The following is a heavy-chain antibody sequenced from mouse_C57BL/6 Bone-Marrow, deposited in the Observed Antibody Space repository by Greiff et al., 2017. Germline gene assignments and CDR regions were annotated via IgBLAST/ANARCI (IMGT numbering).Heavy chain of an antibody. Sequence: LQLQQSGAELMKPGASVKLSCKATGYTFTGYWIEWVKQRPGHGLEWIGEILPGSGSTNYNEKFKGKATFTADTSSNKAYMQLSSLTTEDSAIYYGARRYGSSPAWFAYWGQGTLVTVSA. CDR1: GYTFTGYW. D-gene: IGHD1-1*01. V-gene: IGHV1-9*01. J-gene: IGHJ3*01. CDR3: ARRYGSSPAWFAY. CDR2: ILPGSGST.